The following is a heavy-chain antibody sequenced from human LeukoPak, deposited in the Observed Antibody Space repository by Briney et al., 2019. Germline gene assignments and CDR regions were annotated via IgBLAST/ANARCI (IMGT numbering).Heavy chain of an antibody. Sequence: PSETLSLTCTVSGGSISSSSYYWGWLRQPPGKGLEWIGSIYYSGSTYYNPSLKSRVTISVDTSKNQFSLKLSSVTAADTAVYYCARLETYYYGSGRGGAYAFDIWGQGTMVTVSS. D-gene: IGHD3-10*01. CDR2: IYYSGST. V-gene: IGHV4-39*01. CDR1: GGSISSSSYY. J-gene: IGHJ3*02. CDR3: ARLETYYYGSGRGGAYAFDI.